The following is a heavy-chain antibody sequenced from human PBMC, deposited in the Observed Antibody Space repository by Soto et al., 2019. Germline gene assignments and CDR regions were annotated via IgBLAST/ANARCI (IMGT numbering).Heavy chain of an antibody. CDR1: GGSSSSYD. J-gene: IGHJ5*02. V-gene: IGHV4-59*01. CDR2: IYYSGST. Sequence: SETLSLTCTVAGGSSSSYDWSWIRQPPGKGLEWIGYIYYSGSTNYNPSLKSRVTISVDTSKNQLSLKLSSVTAADTAVYYCARSGQQLVSVWFDPWGQGTLVTVSS. D-gene: IGHD6-13*01. CDR3: ARSGQQLVSVWFDP.